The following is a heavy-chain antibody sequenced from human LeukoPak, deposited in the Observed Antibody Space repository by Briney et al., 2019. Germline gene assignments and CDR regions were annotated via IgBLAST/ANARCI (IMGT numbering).Heavy chain of an antibody. CDR2: ISGSGGST. Sequence: GGSLRLSCAASGFTFSSYAMSWVRQAPGKGLEWVSAISGSGGSTYYADSVKGRFTISRDNSKNTQYLQMNSLRAEDTAVYYCAKDVEDIVVVEFDYWGQGTLVTVSS. CDR3: AKDVEDIVVVEFDY. D-gene: IGHD2-15*01. J-gene: IGHJ4*02. CDR1: GFTFSSYA. V-gene: IGHV3-23*01.